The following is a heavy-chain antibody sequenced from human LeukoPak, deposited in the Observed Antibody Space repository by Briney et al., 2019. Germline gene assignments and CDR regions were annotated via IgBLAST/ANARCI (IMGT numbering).Heavy chain of an antibody. D-gene: IGHD6-19*01. CDR2: ISTSSGYI. V-gene: IGHV3-21*01. Sequence: GGSLRLSCAASGFTFSSYSMNWVRQAPGKGLEWVSSISTSSGYIYYADSLKGRFTISRDNAKNSLYLQMNSLRAEDTALYYCARDQMAGSGLGAFDIWGQGTMVTVSS. CDR1: GFTFSSYS. J-gene: IGHJ3*02. CDR3: ARDQMAGSGLGAFDI.